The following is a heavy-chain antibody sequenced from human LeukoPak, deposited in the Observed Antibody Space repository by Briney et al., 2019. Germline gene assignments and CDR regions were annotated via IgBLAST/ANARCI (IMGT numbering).Heavy chain of an antibody. V-gene: IGHV3-23*01. CDR3: ARDRSMDY. CDR2: ISGSGGST. CDR1: GFTFSNYA. Sequence: GGSLRLSCAGSGFTFSNYAMSWVRQAPGKGLEWVSAISGSGGSTYYADSVKGRFTISRDNSKNTLYLQMNSLRAEDTALYHCARDRSMDYWGQGTLVTVSS. D-gene: IGHD2/OR15-2a*01. J-gene: IGHJ4*02.